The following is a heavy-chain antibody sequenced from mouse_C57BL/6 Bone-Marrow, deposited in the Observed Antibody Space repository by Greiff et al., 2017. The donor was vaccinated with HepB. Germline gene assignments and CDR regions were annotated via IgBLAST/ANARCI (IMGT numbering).Heavy chain of an antibody. V-gene: IGHV14-4*01. CDR3: TLITTDWYFDV. CDR2: IHPENGDT. Sequence: EVQLQQSGAELVRPGASVKLSCTASGFNIKDDYMHWVKQRPEQGLEWIGWIHPENGDTEYASKFQGKATITADTSSNTAYLQLSSLTSEDTAVYYCTLITTDWYFDVWGTGTTVTSPQ. D-gene: IGHD1-1*01. J-gene: IGHJ1*03. CDR1: GFNIKDDY.